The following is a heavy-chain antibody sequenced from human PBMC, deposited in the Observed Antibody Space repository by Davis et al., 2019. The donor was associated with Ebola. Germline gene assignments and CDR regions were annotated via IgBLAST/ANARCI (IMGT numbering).Heavy chain of an antibody. Sequence: GGSLRLSCAASGFTFSSYAMSWVRQAPGKGLEWVAVISYDGSNKYYADSVKGRFTISRDNSKDTLYLQMSSLRAEDTAIYYCAKRTGGNSGHFDYWGLGSLVTVSS. CDR3: AKRTGGNSGHFDY. V-gene: IGHV3-30*18. D-gene: IGHD4-23*01. CDR2: ISYDGSNK. CDR1: GFTFSSYA. J-gene: IGHJ4*02.